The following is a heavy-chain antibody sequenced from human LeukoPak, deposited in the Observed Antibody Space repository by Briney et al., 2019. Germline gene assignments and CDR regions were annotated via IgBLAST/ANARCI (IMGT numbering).Heavy chain of an antibody. J-gene: IGHJ4*02. D-gene: IGHD3-10*01. V-gene: IGHV3-20*04. CDR2: INWNGGST. CDR3: ASAIYGSGSYYTPVDY. Sequence: GGSLRLSCTVSGFTVSSNSMSWVRQAPGKGLEWVSGINWNGGSTGYADSVKGRFTISRDNAKNSLYLQMNSLRAEDTALYYCASAIYGSGSYYTPVDYWGQGTLVTVSS. CDR1: GFTVSSNS.